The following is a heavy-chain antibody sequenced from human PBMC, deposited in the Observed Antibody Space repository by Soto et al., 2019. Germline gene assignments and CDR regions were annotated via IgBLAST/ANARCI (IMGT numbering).Heavy chain of an antibody. J-gene: IGHJ5*02. CDR3: ARMETFGSLNWFDP. V-gene: IGHV1-8*01. CDR1: RYSFPNND. CDR2: MNPGSGDT. Sequence: SGQVSFKASRYSFPNNDVSWVRQATGQGLEWMGWMNPGSGDTGYAQKFQGRVTMTRDISIATAYMELSSLRSDDTAIYYCARMETFGSLNWFDPWGQGTLVTVSS. D-gene: IGHD3-16*01.